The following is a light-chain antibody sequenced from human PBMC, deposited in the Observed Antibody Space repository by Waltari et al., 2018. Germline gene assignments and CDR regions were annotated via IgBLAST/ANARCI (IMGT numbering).Light chain of an antibody. CDR1: QSVGSSY. Sequence: EIVLTQSPGTLSLSPGERATLSCRASQSVGSSYLAWYRHKPGQAPRLLIYAVSGRATGIPDRLSGSGSGTDFTLTINRLEPEDFAVYYCQQYGSPPYTFGQGTKLELK. CDR3: QQYGSPPYT. CDR2: AVS. V-gene: IGKV3-20*01. J-gene: IGKJ2*01.